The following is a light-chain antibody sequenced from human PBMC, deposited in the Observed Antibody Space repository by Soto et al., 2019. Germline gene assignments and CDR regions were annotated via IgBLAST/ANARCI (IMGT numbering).Light chain of an antibody. CDR3: QYYNSYSEA. J-gene: IGKJ1*01. V-gene: IGKV1-5*03. Sequence: DIQMTQSPSTLSGSVGDRVTITCRASQTIRSWLAWYQQKPGKAPKLLIYKASTLKSGVPSRFSGSGSGTEFTLTISSLQPDDFATYYCQYYNSYSEAFGQGTKVELK. CDR1: QTIRSW. CDR2: KAS.